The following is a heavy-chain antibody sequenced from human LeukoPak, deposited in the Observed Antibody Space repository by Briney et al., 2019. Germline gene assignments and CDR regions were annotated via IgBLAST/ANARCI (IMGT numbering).Heavy chain of an antibody. V-gene: IGHV3-23*01. CDR2: ITGSGTGT. D-gene: IGHD6-19*01. CDR1: GFTFSSYV. J-gene: IGHJ4*02. CDR3: GKARRGWEFDY. Sequence: GGSLRLSCAASGFTFSSYVMSWVRQAPGKGLEWVSGITGSGTGTYYADSVKGRFTISRDNSKNTLYLQMKSLRAEDTAVFYCGKARRGWEFDYWGQGTLVTVSS.